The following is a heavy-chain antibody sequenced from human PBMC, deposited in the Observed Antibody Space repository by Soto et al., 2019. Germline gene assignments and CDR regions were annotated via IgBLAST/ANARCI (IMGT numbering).Heavy chain of an antibody. CDR1: GFILSDCA. D-gene: IGHD1-20*01. Sequence: GGSLRLSCATSGFILSDCAMNWVRQAPGKGLEWVSYISSSSSVIDYAESVKGRFTVSRDNARNSLYHQMNSLRAEDMAVYYCARDQSGGYYWYYYMDVWGKGTTVTVSS. CDR2: ISSSSSVI. J-gene: IGHJ6*03. CDR3: ARDQSGGYYWYYYMDV. V-gene: IGHV3-48*01.